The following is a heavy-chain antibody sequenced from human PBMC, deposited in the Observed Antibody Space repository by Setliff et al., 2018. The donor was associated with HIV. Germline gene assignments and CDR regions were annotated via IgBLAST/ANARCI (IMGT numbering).Heavy chain of an antibody. CDR3: ARIKARDDAFDI. Sequence: PSVKVSCKASGYTFTSYGISWVRQAPGQGLEWMGWISGYNGITKYSQKLQGRVTMTTDTSTSTAYMELRSLRSDDTAVYYCARIKARDDAFDIWGQGTMVTVSS. J-gene: IGHJ3*02. CDR1: GYTFTSYG. CDR2: ISGYNGIT. V-gene: IGHV1-18*01.